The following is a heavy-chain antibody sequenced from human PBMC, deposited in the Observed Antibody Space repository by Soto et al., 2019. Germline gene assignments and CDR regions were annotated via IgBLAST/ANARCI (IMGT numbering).Heavy chain of an antibody. Sequence: GGSLRLSCAASGFTFSSYGMHWVRQAPGKGLEWVAVISYDGSNKYYADSVKGRFTNSRDNSKNTLYLQMNSLRAEDTAVYYCAKDVDIVATSIYLFDYWGQGTLVTVSS. D-gene: IGHD5-12*01. CDR2: ISYDGSNK. J-gene: IGHJ4*02. V-gene: IGHV3-30*18. CDR1: GFTFSSYG. CDR3: AKDVDIVATSIYLFDY.